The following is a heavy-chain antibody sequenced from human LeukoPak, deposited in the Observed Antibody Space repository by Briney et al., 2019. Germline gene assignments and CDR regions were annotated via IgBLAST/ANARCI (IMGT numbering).Heavy chain of an antibody. CDR2: ISGSGGST. CDR3: AKRENYYGSGSYYIPNYYYYYMDV. Sequence: QSGGTLRLSCAASGFTFSSYGMSWVRQAPGEGLEWVSAISGSGGSTYYADSVKGRFTISRDNSKNTLYLQMNSLRAEDTAVYYCAKRENYYGSGSYYIPNYYYYYMDVWAKGPRSPSP. J-gene: IGHJ6*03. D-gene: IGHD3-10*01. V-gene: IGHV3-23*01. CDR1: GFTFSSYG.